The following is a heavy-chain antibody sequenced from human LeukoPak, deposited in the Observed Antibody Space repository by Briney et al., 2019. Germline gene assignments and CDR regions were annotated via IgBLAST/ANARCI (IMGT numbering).Heavy chain of an antibody. CDR3: ARGRGSDY. V-gene: IGHV4-39*07. CDR1: GGSISTITYY. J-gene: IGHJ4*02. CDR2: MYYRGNT. D-gene: IGHD3-10*01. Sequence: SETLSLTCTVSGGSISTITYYWGWIRQPPGKGLEWVGHMYYRGNTFYNPSLKSRVTISVDTSKNQFSLKLRSVTAADTAVYYCARGRGSDYWGQGTLVTVSS.